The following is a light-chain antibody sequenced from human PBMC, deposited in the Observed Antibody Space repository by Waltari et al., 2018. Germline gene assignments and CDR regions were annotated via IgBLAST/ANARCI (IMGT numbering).Light chain of an antibody. J-gene: IGLJ3*02. CDR1: SNNVGYQG. CDR2: RDN. Sequence: QAGLTQPPSVSKGLRQTATLTCTGNSNNVGYQGAAWLQQHQGHPPKLLSYRDNTRPSGSSERLSASRSGNTASLTITGLQPEDDADYYCSAWDSSLTAWVFGGGTKLTVL. CDR3: SAWDSSLTAWV. V-gene: IGLV10-54*01.